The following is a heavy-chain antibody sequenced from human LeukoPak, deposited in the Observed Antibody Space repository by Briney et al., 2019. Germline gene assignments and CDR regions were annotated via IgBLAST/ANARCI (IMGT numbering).Heavy chain of an antibody. J-gene: IGHJ6*03. CDR1: GFTFSSYS. D-gene: IGHD3-3*01. Sequence: GGSLRLSCAASGFTFSSYSMNWVRQAPGKGLEWVSSISSSSSYIYYADSVKGRFTISRDNAKNSLYLQMNSLRAEDTAVYYCARDGDFWSGYSFYYYYMDVWGKGTTVTVSS. CDR2: ISSSSSYI. CDR3: ARDGDFWSGYSFYYYYMDV. V-gene: IGHV3-21*01.